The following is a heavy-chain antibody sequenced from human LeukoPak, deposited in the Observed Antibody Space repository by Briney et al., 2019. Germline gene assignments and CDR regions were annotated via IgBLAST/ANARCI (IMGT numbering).Heavy chain of an antibody. V-gene: IGHV4-38-2*02. J-gene: IGHJ4*02. CDR1: GYSISSDYY. CDR2: IYHSGST. D-gene: IGHD6-13*01. CDR3: SRDRIAAAGRGTFDY. Sequence: SETLSLTCTVSGYSISSDYYWGWIRQPPGKGLEWIGSIYHSGSTYYNPSLKSRVTISVDTSKNQFSLKLSSVTAADTAVYYCSRDRIAAAGRGTFDYWGQGTLVTVSS.